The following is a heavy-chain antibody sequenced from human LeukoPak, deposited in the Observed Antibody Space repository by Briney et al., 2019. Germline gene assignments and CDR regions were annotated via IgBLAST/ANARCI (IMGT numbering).Heavy chain of an antibody. V-gene: IGHV3-48*03. CDR1: GFTFSSYE. Sequence: GGSLRLSCAASGFTFSSYEMNWVRQAPGKGLEWVSFISSSGSAIHYADSVRGRFTISRDNAKNSLFLQMNSLRDEDTAVYYCARADARYFQHWGRGTLVTASS. J-gene: IGHJ1*01. CDR2: ISSSGSAI. CDR3: ARADARYFQH.